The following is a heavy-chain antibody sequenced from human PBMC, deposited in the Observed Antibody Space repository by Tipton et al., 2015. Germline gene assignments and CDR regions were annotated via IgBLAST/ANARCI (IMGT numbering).Heavy chain of an antibody. J-gene: IGHJ6*02. Sequence: SLRLSCAASGFTFASYGMSWVRRAPGKGLEWVSVIIGSGGRSFYADSVKGRFTISRDNSKNTLYLQMNSLRAEDTAVYYCAKGAWDCSPTSCYTADYYYGMDVWGQGTTVTVSS. CDR3: AKGAWDCSPTSCYTADYYYGMDV. V-gene: IGHV3-23*01. CDR2: IIGSGGRS. D-gene: IGHD2-2*02. CDR1: GFTFASYG.